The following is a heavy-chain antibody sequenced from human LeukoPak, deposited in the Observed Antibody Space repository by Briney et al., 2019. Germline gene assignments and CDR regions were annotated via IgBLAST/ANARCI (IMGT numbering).Heavy chain of an antibody. CDR2: INAGNGDT. D-gene: IGHD6-13*01. CDR1: GYTFSSYA. Sequence: GASVKVSCKGSGYTFSSYAIHWVRQAPGQRLEWMGWINAGNGDTKYSQKFQGRVTITRDTSATTAYMELSRLRSDDTAVYYCARGSSSWSPAPYYFDYWGQGTLVTVSS. V-gene: IGHV1-3*01. J-gene: IGHJ4*02. CDR3: ARGSSSWSPAPYYFDY.